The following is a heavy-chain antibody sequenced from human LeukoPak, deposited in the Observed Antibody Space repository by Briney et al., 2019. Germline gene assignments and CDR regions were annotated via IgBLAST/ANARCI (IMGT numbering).Heavy chain of an antibody. CDR2: IYPSDADS. J-gene: IGHJ4*02. D-gene: IGHD4-23*01. Sequence: GGPLKIPCKGSGYSFTTYWIGWVRQMPGKGLEWMGIIYPSDADSRYSPSFQGQVTMSADKSTSTAYLQWSGLKASDSAMYYRARHGPDCGGFDYWGQGTLVTVSS. CDR3: ARHGPDCGGFDY. CDR1: GYSFTTYW. V-gene: IGHV5-51*01.